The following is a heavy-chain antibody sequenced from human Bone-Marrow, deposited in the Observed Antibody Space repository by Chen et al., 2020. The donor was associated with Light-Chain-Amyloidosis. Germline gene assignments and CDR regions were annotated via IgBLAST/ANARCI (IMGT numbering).Heavy chain of an antibody. Sequence: EVQLEQSGPEVKKPGESLKIPCKGSGYTFPNYWIGWVRQMPGKGLEWMGGIYPDDSDARYRPSFEGQGTIAADKSITTAYLQWRSLKAADTARYYCARRRDGYNFDYWGQGTLVTVSS. CDR2: IYPDDSDA. J-gene: IGHJ4*02. CDR1: GYTFPNYW. D-gene: IGHD5-12*01. CDR3: ARRRDGYNFDY. V-gene: IGHV5-51*01.